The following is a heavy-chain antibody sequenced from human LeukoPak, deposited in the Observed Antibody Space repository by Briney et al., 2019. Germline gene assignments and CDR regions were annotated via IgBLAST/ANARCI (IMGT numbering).Heavy chain of an antibody. J-gene: IGHJ6*03. Sequence: ASVKVSCQASGYTSTGYYMHWGRQAPRQGLEGVGWINPNSGGTNYAQKFQGRVTMTRDTSISTAYMELSRLRSDDTAVYYCARDLMATDIVVVPAAMAPDYYYYMDVWGKGTTVTVSS. CDR1: GYTSTGYY. CDR2: INPNSGGT. V-gene: IGHV1-2*02. CDR3: ARDLMATDIVVVPAAMAPDYYYYMDV. D-gene: IGHD2-2*01.